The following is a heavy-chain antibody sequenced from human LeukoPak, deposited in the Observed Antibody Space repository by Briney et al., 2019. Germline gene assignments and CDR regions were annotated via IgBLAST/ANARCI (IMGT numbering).Heavy chain of an antibody. CDR2: IYYSGST. V-gene: IGHV4-59*01. CDR1: GGSISSYY. CDR3: ARRSGGRRGYFDY. J-gene: IGHJ4*02. D-gene: IGHD2-15*01. Sequence: PSETLSLTCTVSGGSISSYYWSWIRHPPGKGLEWIGYIYYSGSTNYNPSLKSRVTISVDTSKNQFSLKLSSVTAADTAVYYCARRSGGRRGYFDYWGQGTLVTVSS.